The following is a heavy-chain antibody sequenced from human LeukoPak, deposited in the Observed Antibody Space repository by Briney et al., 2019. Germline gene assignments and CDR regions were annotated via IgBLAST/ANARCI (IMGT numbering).Heavy chain of an antibody. V-gene: IGHV4-59*01. Sequence: SETLSLTCTVSGGSISSYYWSWIRQPPGKGLEWIGYIYYSGSTNYNPSLKSRVTISVDTSKNQFSLKLSSVTAADTAVYYCARGRARDSSGYPNYWGQGTLVTVSS. CDR3: ARGRARDSSGYPNY. CDR1: GGSISSYY. D-gene: IGHD3-22*01. CDR2: IYYSGST. J-gene: IGHJ4*02.